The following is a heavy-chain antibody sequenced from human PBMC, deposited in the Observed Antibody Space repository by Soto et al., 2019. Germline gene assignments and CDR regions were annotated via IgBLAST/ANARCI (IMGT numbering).Heavy chain of an antibody. Sequence: GGSLRLSCSASGFTFSSYAIHWVRLAPGKGLEYVSAISSGGSSTYYADSVKGRFTISRDNSKSTLYLQMSSLRGEDTAVYYCARDWVSYYYDSGRYDSLAYWGQGTLVTVSS. V-gene: IGHV3-64D*06. CDR2: ISSGGSST. D-gene: IGHD3-22*01. J-gene: IGHJ4*02. CDR1: GFTFSSYA. CDR3: ARDWVSYYYDSGRYDSLAY.